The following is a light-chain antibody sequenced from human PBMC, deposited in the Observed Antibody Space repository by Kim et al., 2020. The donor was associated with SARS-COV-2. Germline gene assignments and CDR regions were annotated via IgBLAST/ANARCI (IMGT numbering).Light chain of an antibody. J-gene: IGKJ2*01. CDR2: GTS. CDR1: QSVSSSY. CDR3: QQYGSSYYT. Sequence: EIVLTQSPGTLSLSPGEGATLSCRASQSVSSSYLAWYQQKPGQAPRLFIYGTSRRATGIPDRFSGSGSGTDFTLTISRLEPEDFAVYYYQQYGSSYYTFGQGTKLEI. V-gene: IGKV3-20*01.